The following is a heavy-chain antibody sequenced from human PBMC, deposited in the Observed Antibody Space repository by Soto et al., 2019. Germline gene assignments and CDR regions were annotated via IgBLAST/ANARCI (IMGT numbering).Heavy chain of an antibody. CDR3: ARVQSTSWGYYYAVDV. Sequence: SETLSLTCTVSGGSISSYSWTWIRQPPGKELEWIGRIYSSGSTTYNPSLTSRATMSVDTSKNQFSLRLSSVTAADTAVYYCARVQSTSWGYYYAVDVWGQGTTVIVSS. J-gene: IGHJ6*01. CDR1: GGSISSYS. D-gene: IGHD2-2*01. CDR2: IYSSGST. V-gene: IGHV4-4*07.